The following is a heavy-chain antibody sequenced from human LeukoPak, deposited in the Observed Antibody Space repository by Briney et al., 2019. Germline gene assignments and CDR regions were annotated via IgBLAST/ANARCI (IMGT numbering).Heavy chain of an antibody. CDR3: ARGGGLDV. Sequence: GGSLRLSCAASGFTFSNYWMTWVRQAPGKGLEWVASIKQDGSEKYYVDSVKGRFTISRDNAKSSLYLQVNSLRAEDTAVYFCARGGGLDVWGQGATVTVSS. J-gene: IGHJ6*02. D-gene: IGHD3-16*01. CDR2: IKQDGSEK. CDR1: GFTFSNYW. V-gene: IGHV3-7*03.